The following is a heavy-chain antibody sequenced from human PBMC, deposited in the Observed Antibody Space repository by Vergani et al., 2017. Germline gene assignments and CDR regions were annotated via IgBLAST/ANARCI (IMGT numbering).Heavy chain of an antibody. CDR2: ISGSGGST. CDR1: GGSISSGGYS. Sequence: LQLQESGSGLVKPSQTLSLTCAVSGGSISSGGYSWSWIRQPPGKGLEWVSAISGSGGSTYYADSVKGRFTISRDNSKNTLYLQMNSLRAEDTAVYYCAKDWSNGGSGWYIISAQNWFDPWGQGTLVTVSS. V-gene: IGHV3-23*01. D-gene: IGHD6-19*01. J-gene: IGHJ5*02. CDR3: AKDWSNGGSGWYIISAQNWFDP.